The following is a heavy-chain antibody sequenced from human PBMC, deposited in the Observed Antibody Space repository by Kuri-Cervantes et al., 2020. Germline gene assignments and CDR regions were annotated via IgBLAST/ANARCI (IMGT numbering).Heavy chain of an antibody. CDR2: INHSGST. Sequence: SETLSLTCAASGFTFSSYAMHWVRQAPGKGLEWIGEINHSGSTNYNPSLKSRVTISVDTSKNQFSLKLSSVTAADTAVYYCARATYYQLLTNETFDYWGQGTLVTVSS. J-gene: IGHJ4*02. D-gene: IGHD2-2*01. CDR3: ARATYYQLLTNETFDY. V-gene: IGHV4-34*01. CDR1: GFTFSSYA.